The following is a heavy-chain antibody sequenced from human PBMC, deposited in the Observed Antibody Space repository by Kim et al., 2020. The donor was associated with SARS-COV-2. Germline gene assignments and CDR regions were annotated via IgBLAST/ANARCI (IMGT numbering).Heavy chain of an antibody. J-gene: IGHJ4*02. CDR2: ISGSGGNT. V-gene: IGHV3-23*01. D-gene: IGHD2-21*01. Sequence: GGSLRLSCAASGFTFSTYAMSWVRQAPGKGLEWVSAISGSGGNTYYADSVKGRFTISRDNSKNTLYLQMNSLRGEDTAVYYCVKDLSCLAKVNWGQGTLVTVSS. CDR3: VKDLSCLAKVN. CDR1: GFTFSTYA.